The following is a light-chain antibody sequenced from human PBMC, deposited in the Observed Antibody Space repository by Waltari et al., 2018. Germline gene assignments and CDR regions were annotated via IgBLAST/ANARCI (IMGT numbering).Light chain of an antibody. CDR3: LQYNSAPYS. CDR1: QGISNY. J-gene: IGKJ2*03. Sequence: DIQMTQSPSSLSASVGDRVTIPCRASQGISNYLNWFQQKPGKAPKRLIYDASSLQSGVPSRFSGSGSGTVFTLTISSLQPEDFATYYCLQYNSAPYSFGQGTKVEIK. CDR2: DAS. V-gene: IGKV1-17*01.